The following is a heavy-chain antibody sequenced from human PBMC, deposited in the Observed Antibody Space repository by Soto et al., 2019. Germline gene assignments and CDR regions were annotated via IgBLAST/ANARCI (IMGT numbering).Heavy chain of an antibody. D-gene: IGHD3-22*01. Sequence: ASVKVSCKASGGTFSSYAISWVRQAPGQGLEWMGGIIPIFGTANYAQKFQGRVTITADESTSTAYMELSSLRSEDTAVYYCARGRGYYYDSSGYYGLGYWGQGTLVTVSS. J-gene: IGHJ4*02. CDR2: IIPIFGTA. CDR1: GGTFSSYA. V-gene: IGHV1-69*13. CDR3: ARGRGYYYDSSGYYGLGY.